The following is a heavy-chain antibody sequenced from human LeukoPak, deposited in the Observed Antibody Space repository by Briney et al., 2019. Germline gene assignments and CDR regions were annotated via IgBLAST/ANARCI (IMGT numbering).Heavy chain of an antibody. CDR2: IYIDGSST. CDR1: GFTFSTYW. V-gene: IGHV3-74*01. Sequence: GGSLRLSCAASGFTFSTYWMHWVRQAPGKGLVWVSRIYIDGSSTNYADSVKGRFTMSRDNAKNTLYLQMNSLRAEDTAVYYCAKDPGKYYGSGSYGYWGQGTLVTVSS. CDR3: AKDPGKYYGSGSYGY. J-gene: IGHJ4*02. D-gene: IGHD3-10*01.